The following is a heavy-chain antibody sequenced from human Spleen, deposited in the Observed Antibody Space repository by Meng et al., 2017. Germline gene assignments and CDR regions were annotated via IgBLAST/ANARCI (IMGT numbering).Heavy chain of an antibody. CDR2: INPNSGDT. D-gene: IGHD5-12*01. J-gene: IGHJ4*02. Sequence: QVHLVQSGAEVKKPGASVKVSCKASGYTFTGYYMHWVRQAPGQGLEWMGRINPNSGDTNYVQKFQGRVTMTRDTSISTAYMELSRVKSDDTAVYYCANSVANFDHWGQGTLVTVSS. CDR3: ANSVANFDH. V-gene: IGHV1-2*06. CDR1: GYTFTGYY.